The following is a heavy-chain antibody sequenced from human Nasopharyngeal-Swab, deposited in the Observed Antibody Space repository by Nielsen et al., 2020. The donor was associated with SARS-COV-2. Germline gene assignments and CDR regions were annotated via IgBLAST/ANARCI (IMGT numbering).Heavy chain of an antibody. CDR3: SMSYNTRSWGWY. D-gene: IGHD3-16*01. CDR1: GGSISSSSYY. V-gene: IGHV4-39*01. J-gene: IGHJ4*02. CDR2: IYYSGST. Sequence: SETLSLTCTVSGGSISSSSYYWGWIRQPPGKGLEWIGSIYYSGSTYYNPSPKSRITISVDTSKNQFSLKLSSVTAADTTVYYFSMSYNTRSWGWYWGQGTLVTVSS.